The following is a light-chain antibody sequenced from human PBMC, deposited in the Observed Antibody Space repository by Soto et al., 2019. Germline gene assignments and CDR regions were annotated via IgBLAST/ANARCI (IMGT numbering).Light chain of an antibody. CDR3: QQYNSYPRT. CDR1: QSISTW. V-gene: IGKV1-5*03. Sequence: DIQMTQSPSTLPASVGDRGTITFRANQSISTWLAWYQQKPGKAPNLLIYKASRLETGVPSRFSGSGSGTEFTLTISSLQPEDFATYYCQQYNSYPRTFGQGTKVDIK. CDR2: KAS. J-gene: IGKJ1*01.